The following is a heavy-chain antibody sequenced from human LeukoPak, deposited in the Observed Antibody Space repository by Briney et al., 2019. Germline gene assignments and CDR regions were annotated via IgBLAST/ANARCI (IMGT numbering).Heavy chain of an antibody. V-gene: IGHV1-69-2*01. Sequence: GASVKVSCKASGYTFTDYYMHWVQQAPGKGLEWMGRVDPEDGETIYAEKFQGRVTITADTSTDTAYMEQSSLRSEDTAVYYCATDYGDYAYFDYWGQGTLVTVSS. CDR1: GYTFTDYY. J-gene: IGHJ4*02. D-gene: IGHD4-17*01. CDR2: VDPEDGET. CDR3: ATDYGDYAYFDY.